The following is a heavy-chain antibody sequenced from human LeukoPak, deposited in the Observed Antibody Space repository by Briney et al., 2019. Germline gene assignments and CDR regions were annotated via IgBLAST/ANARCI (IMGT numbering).Heavy chain of an antibody. J-gene: IGHJ3*02. V-gene: IGHV4-31*03. CDR1: GGSISSGGYY. CDR3: ARYRGGDAFDI. D-gene: IGHD3-10*01. Sequence: SETLSLTCTVSGGSISSGGYYWSWIRQHPGKGLEWIGYIYYSGSTYYNPSLKSRVTISVDTSKNQFSLKLSSVTAADTAAYYCARYRGGDAFDIWGQGTMVTVSS. CDR2: IYYSGST.